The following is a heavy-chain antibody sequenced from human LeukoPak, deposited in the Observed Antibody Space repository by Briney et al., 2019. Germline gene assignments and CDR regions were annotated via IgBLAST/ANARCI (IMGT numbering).Heavy chain of an antibody. CDR2: IYYNGIT. V-gene: IGHV4-39*07. CDR3: ARSGYGSVNFDY. CDR1: AASISFSYYY. D-gene: IGHD3-10*01. J-gene: IGHJ4*02. Sequence: SETLSLTCVSAASISFSYYYWGWIRPAPGKGLEWLGSIYYNGITSYNPSLKSRITISLDASKNQFSLNLSSVTAADTAVYYCARSGYGSVNFDYWGQGTLVTVSS.